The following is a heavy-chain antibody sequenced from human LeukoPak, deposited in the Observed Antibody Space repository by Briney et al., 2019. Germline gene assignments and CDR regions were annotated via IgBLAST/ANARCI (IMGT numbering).Heavy chain of an antibody. V-gene: IGHV4-59*01. CDR1: GGSIRRCY. J-gene: IGHJ5*02. Sequence: SETLSLTCTVSGGSIRRCYWCWIRQPPGKGREWIGYIYYSGSTNYNPPLNSRLTISVDTSKNQSSVTLTSVTAADTAVYSCASVGCSAGSCLWVASWFDPWGQGTLVTVSS. CDR3: ASVGCSAGSCLWVASWFDP. D-gene: IGHD2-15*01. CDR2: IYYSGST.